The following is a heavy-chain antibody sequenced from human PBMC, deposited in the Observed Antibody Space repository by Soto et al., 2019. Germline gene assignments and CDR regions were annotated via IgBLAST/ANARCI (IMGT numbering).Heavy chain of an antibody. Sequence: QVQLVESGGGVVQPGRSLRLSCAASGFTFSTYGMHWVRQAPGKGLEWVAVISYDGSNQHYADSVKGRCTISRDNSKNTLYLQMNSLRVEYTAGYYWAKDEKEYYYYYSGMDVWGQGTTVTVSS. V-gene: IGHV3-30*18. J-gene: IGHJ6*02. CDR1: GFTFSTYG. CDR2: ISYDGSNQ. CDR3: AKDEKEYYYYYSGMDV.